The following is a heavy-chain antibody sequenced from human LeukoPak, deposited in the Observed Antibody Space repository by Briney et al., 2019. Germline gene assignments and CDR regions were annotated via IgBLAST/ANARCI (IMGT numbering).Heavy chain of an antibody. CDR1: GGSISSYY. CDR3: ARGLTTVSSYNWFDP. CDR2: IYYSGST. Sequence: SETLSLTCTVSGGSISSYYWSWIRQPPGKGLEWIGYIYYSGSTNYNPSLKSRVTISVDTSKNQFSLKLSSVTAADTAVYYCARGLTTVSSYNWFDPWGQGTLVTVSS. J-gene: IGHJ5*02. D-gene: IGHD4-4*01. V-gene: IGHV4-59*12.